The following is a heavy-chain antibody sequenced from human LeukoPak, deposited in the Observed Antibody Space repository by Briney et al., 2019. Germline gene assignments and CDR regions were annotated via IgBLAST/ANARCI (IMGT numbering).Heavy chain of an antibody. CDR1: GFTFSNYG. CDR3: ANYGSVSYFAY. CDR2: ISYDGSNK. J-gene: IGHJ4*02. V-gene: IGHV3-30*18. Sequence: GGSLRLSCAASGFTFSNYGMHWVRQAPGKGLEWVALISYDGSNKYYADSVKGRFTISRDNSKDTLYLQMISLRAEDTAVYYCANYGSVSYFAYWGQGTLVTVSS. D-gene: IGHD3-10*01.